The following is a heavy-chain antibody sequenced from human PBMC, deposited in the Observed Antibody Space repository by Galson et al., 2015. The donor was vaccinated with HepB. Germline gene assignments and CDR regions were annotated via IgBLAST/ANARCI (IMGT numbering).Heavy chain of an antibody. J-gene: IGHJ4*02. Sequence: CAISGDSVSSNIAAWNWIRQSPSRGLEWLGRTWYTSKWYNGCAVSVKSRITINPDTSKNQFSLQLNSVTPDDTAVYYCAREAGNVLGYWGQGTLVTVSS. CDR1: GDSVSSNIAA. D-gene: IGHD1-14*01. CDR2: TWYTSKWYN. V-gene: IGHV6-1*01. CDR3: AREAGNVLGY.